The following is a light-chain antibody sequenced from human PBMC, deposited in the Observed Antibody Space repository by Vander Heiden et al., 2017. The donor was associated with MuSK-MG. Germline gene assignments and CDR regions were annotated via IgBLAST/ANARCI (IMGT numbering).Light chain of an antibody. CDR3: SSYTSSSTLVYV. CDR2: DVS. J-gene: IGLJ1*01. CDR1: SSDVGGYNS. V-gene: IGLV2-14*01. Sequence: QSALTQPASVSGSPGHSITISCTGTSSDVGGYNSVSWYQQHPGKAPKLMIYDVSNRPSGVSNRFSGSKSGNTASLTISGLQAEDEADYYCSSYTSSSTLVYVFGTGTKVTVL.